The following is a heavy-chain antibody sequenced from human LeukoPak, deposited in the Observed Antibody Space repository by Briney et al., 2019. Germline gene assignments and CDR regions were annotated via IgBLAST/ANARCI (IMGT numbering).Heavy chain of an antibody. CDR3: ARDWGHSSGYRNWFDP. D-gene: IGHD3-22*01. CDR1: GYTFTSYG. J-gene: IGHJ5*02. CDR2: ISAYNGNT. V-gene: IGHV1-18*01. Sequence: ASVKVSCKASGYTFTSYGISWVRQAPGQGLEWMGWISAYNGNTNYAQKLQGRVTMTTDTSTSTAYMELRSLRAEDTAVYYCARDWGHSSGYRNWFDPWGQGTLVTVSS.